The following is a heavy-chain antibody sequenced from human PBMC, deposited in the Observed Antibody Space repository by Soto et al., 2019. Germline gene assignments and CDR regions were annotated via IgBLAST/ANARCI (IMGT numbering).Heavy chain of an antibody. Sequence: SATLSLTCTVSGGSISSGGYYWSWIRQHPGKGLEWIGYIYYSGSTYYNPSLKSRVTISVDTSKNQFSLKLSSVTAADTAVYYCASYFTVTTNHWYFDLWGRGTLVTVSS. CDR2: IYYSGST. V-gene: IGHV4-31*03. J-gene: IGHJ2*01. D-gene: IGHD4-17*01. CDR1: GGSISSGGYY. CDR3: ASYFTVTTNHWYFDL.